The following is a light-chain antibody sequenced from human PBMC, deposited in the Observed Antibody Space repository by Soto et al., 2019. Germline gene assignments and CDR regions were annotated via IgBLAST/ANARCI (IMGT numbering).Light chain of an antibody. CDR3: QQRNSYPRT. J-gene: IGKJ2*01. Sequence: DIQLTQSPAFLSASVGDRVTSTCRASQGINIFLAWFQQKPGKAPNLLISAASTLQSGVPSRFSGSGSETEFTLTIPSLQPEDSATYYCQQRNSYPRTFGQGTKVDIK. CDR2: AAS. CDR1: QGINIF. V-gene: IGKV1-9*01.